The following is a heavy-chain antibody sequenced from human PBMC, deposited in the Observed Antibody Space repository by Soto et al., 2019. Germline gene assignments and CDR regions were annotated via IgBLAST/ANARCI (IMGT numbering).Heavy chain of an antibody. CDR3: ARDTARQTTTFDY. Sequence: ASVKVSCKASGYTFSSYYLHWVRQAPRQGLEWMGKINPSGGSTSYAQKFQGRVTMTRDTSTSTVYMELSSLRSEDTAVYYCARDTARQTTTFDYWGQGTLVTVSS. CDR1: GYTFSSYY. V-gene: IGHV1-46*01. J-gene: IGHJ4*02. CDR2: INPSGGST. D-gene: IGHD5-18*01.